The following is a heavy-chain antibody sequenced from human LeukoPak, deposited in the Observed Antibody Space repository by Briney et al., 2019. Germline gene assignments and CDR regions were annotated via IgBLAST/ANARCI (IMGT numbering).Heavy chain of an antibody. V-gene: IGHV3-23*01. J-gene: IGHJ4*02. D-gene: IGHD6-13*01. CDR2: ISGSGDST. CDR3: ASSLPRYSSSWYLFNY. Sequence: AGGSLRLSCAASGFTFSSYAMSWVRQAPGKGLEWVSAISGSGDSTYYADSVKGRFTISRDNSKNTLYLQMNSLRAEDTAVYYCASSLPRYSSSWYLFNYWGQGTLVTVSS. CDR1: GFTFSSYA.